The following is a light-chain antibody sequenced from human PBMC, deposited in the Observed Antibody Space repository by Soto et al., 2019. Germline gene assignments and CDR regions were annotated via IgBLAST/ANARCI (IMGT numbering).Light chain of an antibody. V-gene: IGKV1-39*01. J-gene: IGKJ1*01. CDR1: QSISSY. Sequence: DIQMTQSSSSLSASVGDRVTITCRASQSISSYLNWYQQKPGQAPKLLIYDASSLQSGVPSRFSGSGSETDFTLTISSLHPEDFATYYCQQSYNTPRTFGQGTKVDIK. CDR2: DAS. CDR3: QQSYNTPRT.